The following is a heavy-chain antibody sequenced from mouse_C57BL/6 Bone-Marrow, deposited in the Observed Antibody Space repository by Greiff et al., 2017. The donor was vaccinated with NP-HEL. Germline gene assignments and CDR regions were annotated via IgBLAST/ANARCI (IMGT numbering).Heavy chain of an antibody. Sequence: VQLQQPGAELVRPGSSVKLSCKASGYTFTSYWMDWVKQRPGQGLEWIGNIYPSDSETHYNQKFKDKATLTVDKSSSTAYMQLSSLTSEDSAVYYCARAGYYYGSSDFDYWGQGTTLKVSS. J-gene: IGHJ2*01. CDR3: ARAGYYYGSSDFDY. D-gene: IGHD1-1*01. V-gene: IGHV1-61*01. CDR2: IYPSDSET. CDR1: GYTFTSYW.